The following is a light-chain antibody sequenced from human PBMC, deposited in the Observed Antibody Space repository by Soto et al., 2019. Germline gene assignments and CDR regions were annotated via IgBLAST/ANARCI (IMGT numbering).Light chain of an antibody. J-gene: IGKJ1*01. Sequence: DIQLTQSPSTLSASVGATVTISCRASESIIGWLAWYQQRPGSAPKLLIYDASSLEGGVPSRFTGDGSGTEFTLTIASLQPDDFGTYYCQQYKSYPWTFGQGTKVDIK. CDR1: ESIIGW. CDR2: DAS. V-gene: IGKV1-5*01. CDR3: QQYKSYPWT.